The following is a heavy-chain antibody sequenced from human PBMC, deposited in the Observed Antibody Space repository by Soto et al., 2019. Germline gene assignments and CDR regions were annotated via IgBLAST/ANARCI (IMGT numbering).Heavy chain of an antibody. CDR3: ARHDSNGNVSPLDY. D-gene: IGHD2-8*01. CDR2: IHYSGRT. Sequence: QVQLLESGPGLVKPSETLSLTCTVSGDSIGTTHSYWAWIRQSPGKGLEWIGNIHYSGRTYYMPSLRSSATLSVDTSKNHFSLRMTSVTAEDTAVYYCARHDSNGNVSPLDYWGQGILVTVSS. V-gene: IGHV4-39*01. CDR1: GDSIGTTHSY. J-gene: IGHJ4*02.